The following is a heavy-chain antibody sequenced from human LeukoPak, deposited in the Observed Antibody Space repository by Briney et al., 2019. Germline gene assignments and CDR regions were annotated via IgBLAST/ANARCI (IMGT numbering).Heavy chain of an antibody. D-gene: IGHD6-13*01. CDR2: ISYDGTNK. J-gene: IGHJ4*02. CDR3: AKRMGPSIAAADLDY. V-gene: IGHV3-30*18. Sequence: GGSLRLSCAASGFAFSTFGMHWVRQAPGKGLEWVAVISYDGTNKYYADPVKGRFTISRDNSKNTLFLQMNSLRAEDTAVYYCAKRMGPSIAAADLDYWGQGTLVTVSS. CDR1: GFAFSTFG.